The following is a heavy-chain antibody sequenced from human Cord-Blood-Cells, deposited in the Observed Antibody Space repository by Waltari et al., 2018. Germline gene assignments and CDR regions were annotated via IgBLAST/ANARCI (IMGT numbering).Heavy chain of an antibody. Sequence: QVQLVQSGAEVKKPGASVKVSCKASGYTFTGYYMHWVRQATGQGLEWMGWINPNSDGTNYAQKFQGWVTMTRDTSISTAYMELSRLRSDDTAVYYCARDYYDSSGYYDYWGQGTLVTVSS. J-gene: IGHJ4*02. CDR2: INPNSDGT. CDR3: ARDYYDSSGYYDY. V-gene: IGHV1-2*04. D-gene: IGHD3-22*01. CDR1: GYTFTGYY.